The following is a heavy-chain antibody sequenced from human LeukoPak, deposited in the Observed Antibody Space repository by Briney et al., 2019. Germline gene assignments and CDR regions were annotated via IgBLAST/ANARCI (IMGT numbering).Heavy chain of an antibody. J-gene: IGHJ4*02. CDR3: AKGITMSGLDY. V-gene: IGHV3-23*01. Sequence: GGSLRLSCAASGFTFSSYGMSWVRQAPGKGLEWVSSISGGGDSTYYADSVKGRFTISRDNAKNSLYLQMNSLRAEDTAVYYCAKGITMSGLDYWGQGTLVTVSS. CDR1: GFTFSSYG. CDR2: ISGGGDST. D-gene: IGHD3-10*02.